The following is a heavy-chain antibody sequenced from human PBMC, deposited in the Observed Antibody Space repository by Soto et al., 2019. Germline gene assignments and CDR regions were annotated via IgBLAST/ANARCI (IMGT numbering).Heavy chain of an antibody. D-gene: IGHD2-21*01. CDR1: GYTFTSYC. V-gene: IGHV1-18*04. Sequence: ASVKVSCKASGYTFTSYCISWVRQAPGQGLECMGWISAYNGNTNYAQKLQGRVTMTTDTSTSTAYMELRSLRSDDTAVYYCARVWEFVVVNDYWGQGTLVTVSS. CDR3: ARVWEFVVVNDY. CDR2: ISAYNGNT. J-gene: IGHJ4*02.